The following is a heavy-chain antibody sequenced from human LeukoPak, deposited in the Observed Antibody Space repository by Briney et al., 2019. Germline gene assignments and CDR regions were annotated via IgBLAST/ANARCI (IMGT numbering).Heavy chain of an antibody. Sequence: PGGSLRLSCAASGFTFSSYAMHWVRQAPGKGLEWVAVISYDGSNKYYADSVKGRFTISRDNSKNTLYLQMNSLRDEDTAVYYCASYGNYYDSSGYYSYYYYGMDVWGQGTTVTVSS. J-gene: IGHJ6*02. CDR3: ASYGNYYDSSGYYSYYYYGMDV. CDR2: ISYDGSNK. CDR1: GFTFSSYA. D-gene: IGHD3-22*01. V-gene: IGHV3-30-3*01.